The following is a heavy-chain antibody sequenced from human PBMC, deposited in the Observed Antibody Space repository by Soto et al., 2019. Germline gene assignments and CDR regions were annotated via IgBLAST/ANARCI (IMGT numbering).Heavy chain of an antibody. CDR3: ARGDRGAFDL. J-gene: IGHJ3*01. Sequence: EVQLVESGGGLVRPGGSLRLSCAASGFTFSYYWMHWVRQAPGKGLVWVSRIHSDGRRTTYADFVKGRFIISRDNARNTVDLQMNSVRVEDTAVYYCARGDRGAFDLWGQGTVVTVSS. CDR1: GFTFSYYW. D-gene: IGHD1-26*01. V-gene: IGHV3-74*01. CDR2: IHSDGRRT.